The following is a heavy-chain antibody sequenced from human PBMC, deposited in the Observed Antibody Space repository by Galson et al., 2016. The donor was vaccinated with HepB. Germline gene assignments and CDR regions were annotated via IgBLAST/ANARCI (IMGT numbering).Heavy chain of an antibody. V-gene: IGHV3-72*01. CDR2: ARNKPKSYST. J-gene: IGHJ3*02. CDR3: VSSFRVRRGYVLDFNI. D-gene: IGHD3-3*01. Sequence: SLRLSCAASGFTFSEHYMEWVRQAAGKGLEWVGRARNKPKSYSTAYAASVKGRFTISRDDSKNSLYLQMSSLKTEDTAVYYCVSSFRVRRGYVLDFNIWGNGTMVTVSS. CDR1: GFTFSEHY.